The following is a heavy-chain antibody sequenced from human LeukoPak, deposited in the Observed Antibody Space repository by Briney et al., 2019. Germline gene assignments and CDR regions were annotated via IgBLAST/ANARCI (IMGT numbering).Heavy chain of an antibody. D-gene: IGHD2-21*02. CDR3: VKDGLAFCGGDCYSYFDY. Sequence: PGGSLRLSCSASGFTFSVYAIHWVRQAPGKGLEYVSTIISNGGSTYYADSVKGRFTISRDNSKNTVSLQMSSLRVEDTALYYCVKDGLAFCGGDCYSYFDYWGQGTLVTVSS. V-gene: IGHV3-64D*06. CDR1: GFTFSVYA. CDR2: IISNGGST. J-gene: IGHJ4*02.